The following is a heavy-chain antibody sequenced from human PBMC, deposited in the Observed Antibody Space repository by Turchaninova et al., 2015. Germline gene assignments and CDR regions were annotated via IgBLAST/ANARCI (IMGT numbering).Heavy chain of an antibody. V-gene: IGHV2-5*02. CDR3: AHRTVAGTN. Sequence: QITLKESGPTLVKPTQTLTLTCTFSGFSLSTSGVGVGWIRQPPGKAREGLALIYVDYDKRYSPSLKSRLTITKDTSKNQVVLTMTNMDPVDTATYYCAHRTVAGTNWGQGTLVTVSS. D-gene: IGHD6-19*01. CDR2: IYVDYDK. J-gene: IGHJ4*02. CDR1: GFSLSTSGVG.